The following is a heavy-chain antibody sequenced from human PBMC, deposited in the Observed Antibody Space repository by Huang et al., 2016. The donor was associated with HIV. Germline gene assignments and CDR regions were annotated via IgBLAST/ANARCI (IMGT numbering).Heavy chain of an antibody. CDR3: AKIPPLHANLATSGPGPVDY. V-gene: IGHV3-30*02. Sequence: QVQLVESGGGVVQPGGSLRLYCAASGFTFATYGMHWVRQAPGNGLEWGACIRSDATDKYYADSVKGRFTASRDNSKNTRFLHMNSLRPEDTALYYCAKIPPLHANLATSGPGPVDYWGQGTLVTVSS. CDR1: GFTFATYG. J-gene: IGHJ4*02. D-gene: IGHD6-13*01. CDR2: IRSDATDK.